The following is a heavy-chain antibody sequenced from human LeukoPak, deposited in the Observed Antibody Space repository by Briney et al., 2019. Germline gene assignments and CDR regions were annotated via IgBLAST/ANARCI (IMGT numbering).Heavy chain of an antibody. CDR3: ARGPYGSGSYPYYFDY. CDR1: GYSISSACY. J-gene: IGHJ4*02. CDR2: IYHRGSI. Sequence: SETLSLTCGVSGYSISSACYRGWIRQPPGKGLEWIGSIYHRGSIYSNPSLKSRVTISVDTSKNQFSLKLTSMTAADTAVYFCARGPYGSGSYPYYFDYWGQGTLVTVSS. V-gene: IGHV4-38-2*01. D-gene: IGHD3-10*01.